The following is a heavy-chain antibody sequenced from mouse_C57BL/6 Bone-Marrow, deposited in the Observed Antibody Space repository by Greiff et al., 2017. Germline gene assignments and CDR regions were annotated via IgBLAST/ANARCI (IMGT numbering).Heavy chain of an antibody. CDR2: IYPGNSDT. CDR3: TRLSSHWYFDV. J-gene: IGHJ1*03. V-gene: IGHV1-5*01. D-gene: IGHD1-1*01. Sequence: LARPGAIYPGNSDTSYNQKFKGKAKLTAVTSASTAYMERSSLTNEDSAVYYCTRLSSHWYFDVWGTGTTVTVSS.